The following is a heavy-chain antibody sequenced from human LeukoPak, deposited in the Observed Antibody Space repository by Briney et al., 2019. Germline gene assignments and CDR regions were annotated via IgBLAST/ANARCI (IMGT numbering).Heavy chain of an antibody. CDR2: IFYSGST. J-gene: IGHJ4*02. Sequence: SETLSLTCSVSGGSISSGDYYRSWFRQPPGKDLEWIGFIFYSGSTDFNPSLKSRVTISLDTSENQFSLRLSSVTAADTAVYYCAIGQWLKYYFDYWGLGTLVTVSS. CDR1: GGSISSGDYY. D-gene: IGHD6-19*01. V-gene: IGHV4-30-4*01. CDR3: AIGQWLKYYFDY.